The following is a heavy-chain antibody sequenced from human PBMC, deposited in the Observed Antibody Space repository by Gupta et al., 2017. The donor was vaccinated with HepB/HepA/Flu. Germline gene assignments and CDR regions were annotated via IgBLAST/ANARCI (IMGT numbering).Heavy chain of an antibody. CDR2: ISGSGGTI. CDR1: AFTFISSA. J-gene: IGHJ4*02. Sequence: EVELLESGGGLVQPGGSLRLACAASAFTFISSAMSWVRQAPGKGLEWVSSISGSGGTIYYADSVKGRFTIPRDNSENTLFLQMNSLKAEDAAVYYCAKGGTSVTDTLYFWGQGTLVTVSS. V-gene: IGHV3-23*01. D-gene: IGHD4-17*01. CDR3: AKGGTSVTDTLYF.